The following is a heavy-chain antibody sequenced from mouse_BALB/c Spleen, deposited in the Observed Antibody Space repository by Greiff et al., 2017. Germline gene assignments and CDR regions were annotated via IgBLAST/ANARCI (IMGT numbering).Heavy chain of an antibody. CDR1: GYTFTSYV. CDR3: ARRAMITTTGAHFDY. D-gene: IGHD2-4*01. V-gene: IGHV1-14*01. J-gene: IGHJ2*01. CDR2: INPYNDGT. Sequence: EVQVVESGPELVKPGASVKMSCKASGYTFTSYVMHWVKQKPGQGLEWIGYINPYNDGTKYNEKFKGKATLTSDKSSSTAYMELSSLTSEDSAVYYCARRAMITTTGAHFDYWGQGTTLTVSS.